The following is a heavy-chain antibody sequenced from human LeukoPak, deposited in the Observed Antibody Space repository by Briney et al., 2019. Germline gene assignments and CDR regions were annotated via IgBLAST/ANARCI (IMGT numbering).Heavy chain of an antibody. CDR1: GGSICSGGYY. CDR2: IYYSGST. CDR3: AREPVGTIDY. Sequence: SQTLSLTCTVSGGSICSGGYYWSWIRQHPGKGLEWIGYIYYSGSTYYNPSLKSRVTISVDTSKNQFSLKLRSVTAADTAVYYCAREPVGTIDYWGQGTLVTVSS. J-gene: IGHJ4*02. V-gene: IGHV4-31*03. D-gene: IGHD1-26*01.